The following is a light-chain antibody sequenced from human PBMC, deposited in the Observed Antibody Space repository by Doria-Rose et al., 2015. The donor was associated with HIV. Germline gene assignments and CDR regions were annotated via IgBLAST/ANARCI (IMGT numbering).Light chain of an antibody. CDR1: QSFSSTY. Sequence: EIVLTQSSGTLSLSPGERATLSCRASQSFSSTYLAWYQQKPGQAPSLLIYDGSTRATGIPDRFSASGSGTDFTLTINRLEPEDFALYYCHQYSTSWTFGQGTKVEI. CDR2: DGS. V-gene: IGKV3-20*01. CDR3: HQYSTSWT. J-gene: IGKJ1*01.